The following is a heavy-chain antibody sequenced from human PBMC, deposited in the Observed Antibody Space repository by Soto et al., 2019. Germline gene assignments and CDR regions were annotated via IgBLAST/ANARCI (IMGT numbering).Heavy chain of an antibody. CDR2: MYHSGST. D-gene: IGHD2-2*01. Sequence: QLQLQESGSGLVKPSQTLSLTCAVSGGSISSGGYSWSWIRQPPGKGLEWIGYMYHSGSTYCNPSLKILVTLSIDRSKNQGSLKLSSVTAADTAVSYWPRVPDYWGQGILVTVSS. V-gene: IGHV4-30-2*01. J-gene: IGHJ4*02. CDR1: GGSISSGGYS. CDR3: PRVPDY.